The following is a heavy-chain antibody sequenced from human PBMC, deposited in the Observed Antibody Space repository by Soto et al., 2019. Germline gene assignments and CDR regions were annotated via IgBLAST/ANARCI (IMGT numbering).Heavy chain of an antibody. D-gene: IGHD1-20*01. CDR2: ISHSGTS. Sequence: QVQLQESGPGLVKPSGTLSLTCAVSGGSISSSHWWTWVRQSPGKGLEYIGEISHSGTSNSNPSPKSRVTLSVDRSKHHFSLTLTSATAADTAVYYCARVVLSITRGAFDAWGQGTPVIVSS. J-gene: IGHJ3*01. CDR1: GGSISSSHW. V-gene: IGHV4-4*02. CDR3: ARVVLSITRGAFDA.